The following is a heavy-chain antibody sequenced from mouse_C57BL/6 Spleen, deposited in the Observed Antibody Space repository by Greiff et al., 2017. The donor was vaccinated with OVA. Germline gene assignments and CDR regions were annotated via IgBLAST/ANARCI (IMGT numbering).Heavy chain of an antibody. CDR3: ARSVYYFDY. J-gene: IGHJ2*01. CDR2: IRNKANGYTT. V-gene: IGHV7-3*01. CDR1: GFTFTDYY. Sequence: EVKLVDSGGGLVQPGGSLSLSCAASGFTFTDYYMSWVRQPPGKALEWLGFIRNKANGYTTEYSASVKGRFTISRDNSQSILYLQMNALRAEDSATYYCARSVYYFDYWGQGTTLTVSS.